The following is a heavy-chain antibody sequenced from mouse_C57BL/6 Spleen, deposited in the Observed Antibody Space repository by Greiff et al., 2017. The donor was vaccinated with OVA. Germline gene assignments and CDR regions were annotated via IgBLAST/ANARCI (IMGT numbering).Heavy chain of an antibody. CDR1: GYAFSSSW. V-gene: IGHV1-82*01. D-gene: IGHD1-1*01. CDR2: IYPGDGAT. Sequence: QVQLQQSGPELVKPGASVKISCKASGYAFSSSWMNWVKQRPGKGLEWIGRIYPGDGATNYNGKFKGKATLTAAQSSSTAYMQLSSLTAEDSAVYFCARGEYYGAYAMDYWGQGTSVTVSS. CDR3: ARGEYYGAYAMDY. J-gene: IGHJ4*01.